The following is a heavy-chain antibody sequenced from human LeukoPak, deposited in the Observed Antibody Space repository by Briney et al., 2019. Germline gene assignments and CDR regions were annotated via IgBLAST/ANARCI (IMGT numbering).Heavy chain of an antibody. D-gene: IGHD3-22*01. J-gene: IGHJ5*02. Sequence: SQTLSLTCTVSGGSISSGGYCWSWIRQHPGTGLEWIGYIYYSGSTYYNPSLKSRVTISVDTSKNQFSLKLSSVTAADTAVYYCARGVVIVVEGWFDPWGQGTLVTVSS. CDR2: IYYSGST. V-gene: IGHV4-31*03. CDR3: ARGVVIVVEGWFDP. CDR1: GGSISSGGYC.